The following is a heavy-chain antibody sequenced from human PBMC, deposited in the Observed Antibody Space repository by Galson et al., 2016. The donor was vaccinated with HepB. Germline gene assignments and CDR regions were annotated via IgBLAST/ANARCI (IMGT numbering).Heavy chain of an antibody. CDR3: SRPQWNGASC. V-gene: IGHV3-7*04. CDR1: GFTVGEYW. J-gene: IGHJ4*02. CDR2: INQDATDS. Sequence: SLRLSCAASGFTVGEYWMTWVRQAPGKGLERVANINQDATDSNYVDSVKGRFTISRDNGKNSIYLQMNSLRGEDTAVYYCSRPQWNGASCWGQGSLVTVSS. D-gene: IGHD6-19*01.